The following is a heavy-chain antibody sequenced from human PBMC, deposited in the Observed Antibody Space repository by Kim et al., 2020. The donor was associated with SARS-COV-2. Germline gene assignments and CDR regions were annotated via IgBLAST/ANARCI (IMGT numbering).Heavy chain of an antibody. CDR1: GFTFSSYW. CDR3: ARGDSGP. D-gene: IGHD1-26*01. Sequence: GGSLRLSCTASGFTFSSYWMHWVRQAPGDGLVWVSRINSDASSTFYADSVKGRFTISRDNAKNTLYLQMNSLRAGDTAVYYCARGDSGPWGQGTLVTVSS. J-gene: IGHJ5*02. V-gene: IGHV3-74*01. CDR2: INSDASST.